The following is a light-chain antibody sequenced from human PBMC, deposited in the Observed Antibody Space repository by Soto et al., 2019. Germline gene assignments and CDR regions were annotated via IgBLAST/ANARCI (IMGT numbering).Light chain of an antibody. CDR3: NSYTSSNTYV. J-gene: IGLJ1*01. CDR1: SSDVGAYTY. V-gene: IGLV2-14*03. CDR2: DVN. Sequence: SVLAQPASVSGSPGQSITISCTGTSSDVGAYTYVSWYQHRPGKAPKLMIYDVNNRPSGISDRFSGSKSGNTASLTISGLQAEDEDDYYCNSYTSSNTYVFGTGTKVTVL.